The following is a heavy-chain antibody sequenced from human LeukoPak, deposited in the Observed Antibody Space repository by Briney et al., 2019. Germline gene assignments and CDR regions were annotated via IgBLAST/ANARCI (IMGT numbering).Heavy chain of an antibody. CDR2: IQHDGNVK. CDR3: GNQCSGGTCPEH. V-gene: IGHV3-7*01. CDR1: GFSISRYW. Sequence: GGSLRLSFAVSGFSISRYWMTWVRQAPGRGLEWVGNIQHDGNVKHYVDSVRGRFTISRDNAKNSVYLQLNSLRAEESAVYFCGNQCSGGTCPEHWGQGTQVTVSS. D-gene: IGHD2-15*01. J-gene: IGHJ1*01.